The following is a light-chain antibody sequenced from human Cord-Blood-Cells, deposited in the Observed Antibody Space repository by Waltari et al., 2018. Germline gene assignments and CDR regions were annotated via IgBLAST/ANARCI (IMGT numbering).Light chain of an antibody. CDR3: KQYNSYPYT. Sequence: DIQMTQSPSTLSASVGDRVTITCRAIQSISSWLAWYQQKPVKAPKLLIYKASSLERGVPSRFSGSGSGTEFNLTISSLQPDDVATYYCKQYNSYPYTFGQGTKLEIK. V-gene: IGKV1-5*03. CDR1: QSISSW. CDR2: KAS. J-gene: IGKJ2*01.